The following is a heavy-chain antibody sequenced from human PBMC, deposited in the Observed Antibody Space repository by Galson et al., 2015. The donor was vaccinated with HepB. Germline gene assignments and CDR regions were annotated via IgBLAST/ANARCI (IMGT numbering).Heavy chain of an antibody. D-gene: IGHD5-24*01. CDR1: GYTFSDYY. CDR2: FNPNSGGT. CDR3: ARGPDGYNFDY. Sequence: SVKVSCKASGYTFSDYYMHWVRQAPGQGLQWMGRFNPNSGGTNYAQKFQARVTMTWDTSISTAYMELSRLTSDDTAAYYCARGPDGYNFDYWGQGTLVTVSS. J-gene: IGHJ4*02. V-gene: IGHV1-2*06.